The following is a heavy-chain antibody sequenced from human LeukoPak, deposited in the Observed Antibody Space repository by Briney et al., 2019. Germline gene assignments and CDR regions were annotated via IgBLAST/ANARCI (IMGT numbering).Heavy chain of an antibody. CDR1: GDSISSYY. J-gene: IGHJ6*02. CDR3: ASRCRRTSCYGMDV. V-gene: IGHV4-59*01. Sequence: SETLSLTCTVSGDSISSYYRSWIRQPPGKGLEWIGYIYYSGSTNYNPSLKSRVTISLDTSKNQFSLKLSSVTAADTAVYYCASRCRRTSCYGMDVWGQGTTVTVSS. D-gene: IGHD2-2*01. CDR2: IYYSGST.